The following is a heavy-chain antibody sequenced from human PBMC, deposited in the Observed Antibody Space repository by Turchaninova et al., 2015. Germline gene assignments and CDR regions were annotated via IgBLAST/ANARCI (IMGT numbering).Heavy chain of an antibody. CDR1: GYNFTSYF. V-gene: IGHV1-46*01. J-gene: IGHJ3*02. Sequence: ASVKVSCKASGYNFTSYFLHWVRQAPGQGLEWMGIINPSGGRTTYAQKFQGRVTMTRDTSTSTVYLELSSLRSEDTAVYYCARESVSYAFHIWGQGAMVTVSS. CDR2: INPSGGRT. CDR3: ARESVSYAFHI. D-gene: IGHD3-3*01.